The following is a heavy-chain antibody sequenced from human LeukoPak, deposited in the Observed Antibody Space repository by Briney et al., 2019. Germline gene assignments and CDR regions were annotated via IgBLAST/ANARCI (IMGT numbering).Heavy chain of an antibody. D-gene: IGHD3-10*01. CDR1: GFTFSSYW. CDR3: AKGSGLDV. J-gene: IGHJ6*02. Sequence: GGSLRLSCAASGFTFSSYWMNWARQAPGKGLEWVASINHIGNVNYYVDSVKGRFTISRDNAKNSLYLQKSNFRGEDTPVLFCAKGSGLDVWGQGATVTVSS. V-gene: IGHV3-7*01. CDR2: INHIGNVN.